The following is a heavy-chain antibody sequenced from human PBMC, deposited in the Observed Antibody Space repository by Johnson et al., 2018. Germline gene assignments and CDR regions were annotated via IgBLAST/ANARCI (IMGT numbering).Heavy chain of an antibody. CDR3: AKGRDYYYYGMDV. CDR1: GFTFSSYA. V-gene: IGHV3-23*04. Sequence: VQLVQSGGGLVQPGGSLRLSCAASGFTFSSYAMHWVRQAPGTGLEWVSAISGSGGSTYYADSVKGRFTISRDNSKNTLYLQMNSRRAEDTAVYYCAKGRDYYYYGMDVWGQGTTVTVSS. CDR2: ISGSGGST. J-gene: IGHJ6*02.